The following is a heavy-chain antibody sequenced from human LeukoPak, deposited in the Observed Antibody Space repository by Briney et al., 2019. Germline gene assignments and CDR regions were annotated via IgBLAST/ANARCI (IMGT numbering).Heavy chain of an antibody. D-gene: IGHD1-26*01. J-gene: IGHJ6*03. Sequence: ETLSLTCDVYGGSFSGSYWSWIRQAPGKGLEWVSAISGSGGSTYYADSVKGRFTISRDNSKNSLYLQMNSLRAEDTALYHCARVVNYYYYYYMDVWGKGTTVTISS. CDR3: ARVVNYYYYYYMDV. CDR2: ISGSGGST. CDR1: GGSFSGSY. V-gene: IGHV3-23*01.